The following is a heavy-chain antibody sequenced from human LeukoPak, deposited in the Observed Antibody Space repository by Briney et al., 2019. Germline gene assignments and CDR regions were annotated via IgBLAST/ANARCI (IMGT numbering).Heavy chain of an antibody. CDR2: ISAYNGNT. V-gene: IGHV1-18*01. D-gene: IGHD2-8*01. Sequence: ASVKVSCKASGYTFTSYGISWVRHAPRQGLERMGWISAYNGNTNNAQKLQGRVTMTTETSTSTAYMELRSWGSDDTAVYYCARERVTPYGLCYLADYWGQGTLVTVSS. CDR3: ARERVTPYGLCYLADY. J-gene: IGHJ4*02. CDR1: GYTFTSYG.